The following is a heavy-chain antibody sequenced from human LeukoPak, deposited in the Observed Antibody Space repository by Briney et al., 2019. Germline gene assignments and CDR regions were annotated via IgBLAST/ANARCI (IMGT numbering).Heavy chain of an antibody. Sequence: GESLKISCKGSGYSFSNYWIGWVRQMPGKGLEWMGIIYPGDSDTRYSPSFQGQVTISADKSISTAYLQWSSLKASDTAMYYCARLEASGGLPKQRAFDYWGQGTLVTVSS. J-gene: IGHJ4*02. CDR2: IYPGDSDT. CDR1: GYSFSNYW. V-gene: IGHV5-51*01. CDR3: ARLEASGGLPKQRAFDY. D-gene: IGHD2-21*01.